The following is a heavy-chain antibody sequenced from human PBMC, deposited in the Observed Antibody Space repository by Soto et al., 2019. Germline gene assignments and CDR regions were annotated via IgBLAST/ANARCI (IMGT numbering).Heavy chain of an antibody. CDR2: IWYDGSNK. CDR3: ARDSGSYYVVEYFQH. CDR1: GFTFSSYG. D-gene: IGHD1-26*01. V-gene: IGHV3-33*01. Sequence: QVQLVESGGGVVQPGRSLRLSCAASGFTFSSYGMHWVRQAPGKGLEWVAVIWYDGSNKYYADSVKGRFTISRDNSKNTLYLQTNSLRAEDTAVYYCARDSGSYYVVEYFQHWGQGTLVTVSS. J-gene: IGHJ1*01.